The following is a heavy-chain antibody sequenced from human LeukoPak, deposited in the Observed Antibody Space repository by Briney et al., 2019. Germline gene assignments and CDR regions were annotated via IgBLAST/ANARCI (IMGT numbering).Heavy chain of an antibody. V-gene: IGHV1-69*05. CDR2: IIPIFGTA. CDR3: ASDIWARTYYYDSSGDY. D-gene: IGHD3-22*01. Sequence: ASVKVSCKASGGTFSSYAISWVRQAPGQGIEWMGGIIPIFGTANYAQKFQGRVTITTDESTSTAYMELSSLRSEDTAVYYCASDIWARTYYYDSSGDYWGQGTLVTVSS. J-gene: IGHJ4*02. CDR1: GGTFSSYA.